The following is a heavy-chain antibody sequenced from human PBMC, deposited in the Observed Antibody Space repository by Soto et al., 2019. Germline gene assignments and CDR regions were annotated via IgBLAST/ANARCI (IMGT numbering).Heavy chain of an antibody. J-gene: IGHJ5*02. CDR2: IYYSGST. Sequence: PSETLSLTCTVSGGSISSGGYYWSWIRQHPGKGLEWIGYIYYSGSTYYNPSLKSRVTISVDTSKSQFSLKLSSVTAADTAVYYCARELLGYCSGGSFSPEWFDPWGQGTLVTVSP. D-gene: IGHD2-15*01. CDR1: GGSISSGGYY. V-gene: IGHV4-31*03. CDR3: ARELLGYCSGGSFSPEWFDP.